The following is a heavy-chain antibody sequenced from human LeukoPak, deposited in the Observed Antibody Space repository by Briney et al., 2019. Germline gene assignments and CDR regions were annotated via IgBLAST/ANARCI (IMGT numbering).Heavy chain of an antibody. V-gene: IGHV4-59*12. CDR2: IYYSGST. D-gene: IGHD1-26*01. CDR1: GGSISSYY. J-gene: IGHJ3*02. Sequence: SETLSLTCTVSGGSISSYYWSWIRQPPGKGLEWIGYIYYSGSTTYNPSLKSRVTISVDTSKNQFSLKLSSVTAADTAVYYCARIVGATNRGAFDIWGQGTMVTVSS. CDR3: ARIVGATNRGAFDI.